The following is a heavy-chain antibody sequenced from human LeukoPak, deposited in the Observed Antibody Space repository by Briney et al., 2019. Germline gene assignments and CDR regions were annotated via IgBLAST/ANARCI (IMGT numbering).Heavy chain of an antibody. CDR1: GFTFRNYV. D-gene: IGHD3-10*01. Sequence: GGSLRLSCAASGFTFRNYVIHWVRQAPGKGLEWVAVTSSDLNVRLYADSVKGRFTISRDNSRSTLYLQMNSLRPEDTAIYYCAREGYYGSGSPPSLYFDYWGQGTLVTVSS. CDR3: AREGYYGSGSPPSLYFDY. CDR2: TSSDLNVR. J-gene: IGHJ4*02. V-gene: IGHV3-30-3*01.